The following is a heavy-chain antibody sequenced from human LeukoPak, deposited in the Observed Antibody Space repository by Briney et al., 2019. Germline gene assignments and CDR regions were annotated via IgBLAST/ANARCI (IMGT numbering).Heavy chain of an antibody. CDR3: ARELGGYFDY. Sequence: ASVKVSCKASGGTFNTYAISWVRQAPGQGLEWMGGIIPIFRTTHYAQNFQGRVTLTADESSNTAFMELSSLRSEDTAIYYCARELGGYFDYWGQGTPVTVSS. V-gene: IGHV1-69*13. J-gene: IGHJ4*02. CDR2: IIPIFRTT. CDR1: GGTFNTYA. D-gene: IGHD3-16*01.